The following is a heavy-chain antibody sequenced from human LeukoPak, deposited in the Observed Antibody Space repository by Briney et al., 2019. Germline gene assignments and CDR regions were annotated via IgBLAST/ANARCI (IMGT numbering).Heavy chain of an antibody. V-gene: IGHV4-30-2*01. CDR2: IYHSGST. D-gene: IGHD6-25*01. Sequence: PSETLSLTCTVSGGSISSGGYYWSWIRQPPGKGLEWIGYIYHSGSTYYNPSLKSRVTISVDKSKNQFSLKLSSVTAADTAVYYCARDRLGSAYFDYWGQGTLVTVSS. J-gene: IGHJ4*02. CDR1: GGSISSGGYY. CDR3: ARDRLGSAYFDY.